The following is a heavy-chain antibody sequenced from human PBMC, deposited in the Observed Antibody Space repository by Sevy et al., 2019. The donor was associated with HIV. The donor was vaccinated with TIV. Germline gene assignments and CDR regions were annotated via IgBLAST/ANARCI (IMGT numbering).Heavy chain of an antibody. CDR2: ITGSGGAS. Sequence: GESLKISCAASGFTFTTYAMTWVRPGPRKGLEWVSSITGSGGASYYADSVKGRFTTSRDSSRNIVTLQLNGLRVEDTAVYYCAKARFVGSGWAGSFDYWGQGAMVTVSS. V-gene: IGHV3-23*01. CDR1: GFTFTTYA. D-gene: IGHD6-25*01. J-gene: IGHJ4*02. CDR3: AKARFVGSGWAGSFDY.